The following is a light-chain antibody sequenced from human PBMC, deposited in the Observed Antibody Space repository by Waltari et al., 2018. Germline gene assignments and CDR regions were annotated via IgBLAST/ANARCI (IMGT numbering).Light chain of an antibody. Sequence: DIVMTQSPHSLAVSLGARAPISCKSSPSLFYSLRNRDYLAWDQKKPGQPPSLIMSWASTRDSGVPDRFSGSGSGTDLTLTISGLQAEDVAVYYCQQFYRRPWTFGQGTKVEI. CDR3: QQFYRRPWT. J-gene: IGKJ1*01. CDR2: WAS. CDR1: PSLFYSLRNRDY. V-gene: IGKV4-1*01.